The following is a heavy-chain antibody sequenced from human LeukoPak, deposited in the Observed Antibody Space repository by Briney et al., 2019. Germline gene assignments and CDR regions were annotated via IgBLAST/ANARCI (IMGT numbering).Heavy chain of an antibody. J-gene: IGHJ5*02. V-gene: IGHV3-21*01. D-gene: IGHD2-21*01. CDR2: ISSSSSYI. CDR1: GFTFSSYS. Sequence: GGSLRLSCAASGFTFSSYSMNWVRQAPGKGLEWVSSISSSSSYIYYADSVKGRFTISRDNAKNSLCLQMNSLRAEDTAVYYCARDVIGSSWFDPWGQGTLVTVSS. CDR3: ARDVIGSSWFDP.